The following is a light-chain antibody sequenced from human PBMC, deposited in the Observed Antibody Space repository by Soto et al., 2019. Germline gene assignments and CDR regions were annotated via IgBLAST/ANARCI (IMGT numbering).Light chain of an antibody. V-gene: IGLV1-51*01. J-gene: IGLJ2*01. CDR1: SSNIEKNH. CDR2: DNN. CDR3: GTWDSSLSAGV. Sequence: QSALTQPPSVSAAPGQRVTISCSGRSSNIEKNHVSWYQQRPGTAPKLLIYDNNKRPSGIPDRFSGSKSGTSATLAITGRQTGDEADYYCGTWDSSLSAGVFGGGTKLTVL.